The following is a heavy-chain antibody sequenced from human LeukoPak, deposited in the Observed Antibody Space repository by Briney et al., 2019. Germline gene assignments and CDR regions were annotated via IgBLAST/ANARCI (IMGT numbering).Heavy chain of an antibody. J-gene: IGHJ4*02. D-gene: IGHD2-21*01. CDR3: STAPIPEYYFDS. V-gene: IGHV1-2*02. CDR1: GYTFTGYY. Sequence: GASVKVSCKASGYTFTGYYMHWVRQAPGQGLEWMGWINPNSGGTNYAQKFQGRVTMTRDTSISTAYMELSRLTSDDTAMYYCSTAPIPEYYFDSWGQGTLVTVSS. CDR2: INPNSGGT.